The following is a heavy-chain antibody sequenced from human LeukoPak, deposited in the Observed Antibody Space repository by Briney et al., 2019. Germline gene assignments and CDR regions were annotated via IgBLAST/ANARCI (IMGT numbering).Heavy chain of an antibody. V-gene: IGHV3-72*01. CDR1: GFTFSDHY. Sequence: GGSLRLSCAASGFTFSDHYMDWVRQAPGKGLEWVGRTRGKANSYTTEYAASVKGRFTISRDDSKSSLYLQMNSLTTEDTAVYYCTRAPESAATTNWFDPWGQGTLVTVSS. CDR2: TRGKANSYTT. CDR3: TRAPESAATTNWFDP. J-gene: IGHJ5*02. D-gene: IGHD4-11*01.